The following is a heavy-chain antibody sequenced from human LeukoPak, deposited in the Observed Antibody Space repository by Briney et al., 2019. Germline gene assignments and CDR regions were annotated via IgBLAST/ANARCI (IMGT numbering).Heavy chain of an antibody. CDR2: IYAGDSDT. J-gene: IGHJ5*02. Sequence: AESPKISCMGSGYRFTSYWIAWVRQMPGKGVEWMGVIYAGDSDTRYSPSFQGQVTISVDKSISTAYLQWSSLKASDTAMYYCARCRGGSCYWFEPWGQGTLVTVSS. D-gene: IGHD2-15*01. CDR3: ARCRGGSCYWFEP. CDR1: GYRFTSYW. V-gene: IGHV5-51*01.